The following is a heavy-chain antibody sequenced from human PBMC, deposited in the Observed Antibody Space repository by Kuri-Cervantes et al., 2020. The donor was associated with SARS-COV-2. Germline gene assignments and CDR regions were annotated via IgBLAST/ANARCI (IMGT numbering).Heavy chain of an antibody. J-gene: IGHJ4*02. D-gene: IGHD5-18*01. CDR2: INHSGST. CDR3: ARDLGGYGLDY. V-gene: IGHV4-34*01. CDR1: GGSFSGYY. Sequence: SETLSLTCAVYGGSFSGYYWSWIRQPPGKGLEWIGEINHSGSTNYNPSLKSRVTISVDTSKNQFSLKLSSVTAADTAVYYCARDLGGYGLDYWGQGTLVTVSS.